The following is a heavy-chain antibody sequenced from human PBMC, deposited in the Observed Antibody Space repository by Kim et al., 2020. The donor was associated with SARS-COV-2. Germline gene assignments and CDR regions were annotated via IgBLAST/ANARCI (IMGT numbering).Heavy chain of an antibody. Sequence: SETLSLTCAVYGGSFSGYYWSWIRQPPGKGLEWIGEINHSGSTNYNPSLKSRVTISVDTSKNQFSLKLSSVTAADTAVYYCARGDYGSGSCYLKATNYYYYGMDVWGQGTTVTVSS. J-gene: IGHJ6*02. CDR2: INHSGST. D-gene: IGHD3-10*01. CDR3: ARGDYGSGSCYLKATNYYYYGMDV. V-gene: IGHV4-34*01. CDR1: GGSFSGYY.